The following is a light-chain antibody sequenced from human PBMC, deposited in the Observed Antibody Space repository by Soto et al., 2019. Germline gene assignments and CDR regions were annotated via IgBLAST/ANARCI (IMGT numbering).Light chain of an antibody. CDR1: SSNIGSNT. V-gene: IGLV1-44*01. CDR2: SNN. Sequence: QSVLTQPPSASETPGQRLTISCSGSSSNIGSNTVNWYQQLPGAAPKLLIYSNNQRPSGVPERFSGSKTGTSASLTISGLRPEDEAHSYCAAYTGNLNGPVFGGGTPLTVL. J-gene: IGLJ7*01. CDR3: AAYTGNLNGPV.